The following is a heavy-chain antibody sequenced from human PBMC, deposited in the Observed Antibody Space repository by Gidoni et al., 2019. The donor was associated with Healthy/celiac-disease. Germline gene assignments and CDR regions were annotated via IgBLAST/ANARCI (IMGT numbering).Heavy chain of an antibody. Sequence: EVQLVESGGGLVQPGGSLRLYCAASGVTFSSYWMHWVRQAPGKGLVWVSRFNSYGSSTSSADSVKGRFTISRDNAKNPLYLQMNSLRAEDTAVYYCARGGGSVVPAAPPHPWGQGTLVTVSS. V-gene: IGHV3-74*01. CDR2: FNSYGSST. J-gene: IGHJ5*02. CDR1: GVTFSSYW. CDR3: ARGGGSVVPAAPPHP. D-gene: IGHD2-2*01.